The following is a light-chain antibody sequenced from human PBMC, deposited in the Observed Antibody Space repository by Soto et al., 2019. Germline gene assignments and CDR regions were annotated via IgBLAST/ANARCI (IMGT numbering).Light chain of an antibody. CDR3: QHYYSNSEA. CDR2: KAS. CDR1: QTISSW. V-gene: IGKV1-5*03. Sequence: DLKMTQSPFPLSGSVGDRVTITCRASQTISSWLPWYQQKPGKAPKLLIYKASSLKSGVPSRFSGSGSGTEFTLTISSLQPDDFATYYCQHYYSNSEAFGQGTKVDIK. J-gene: IGKJ1*01.